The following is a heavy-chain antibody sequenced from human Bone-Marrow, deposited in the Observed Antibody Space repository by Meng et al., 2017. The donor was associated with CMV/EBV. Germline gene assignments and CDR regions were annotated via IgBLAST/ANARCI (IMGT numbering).Heavy chain of an antibody. CDR2: IREDGSDK. CDR1: GFSFRIYW. D-gene: IGHD3-3*01. CDR3: AKGPTDFWSGYYIVS. J-gene: IGHJ5*02. V-gene: IGHV3-7*01. Sequence: GGSLRLSCAASGFSFRIYWLNWVRQAPGKGLEWVANIREDGSDKYYVDSVKGRFTISRDSAKNSLYLQMNSLRAEDTAVYYCAKGPTDFWSGYYIVSWGQGTLVTVSS.